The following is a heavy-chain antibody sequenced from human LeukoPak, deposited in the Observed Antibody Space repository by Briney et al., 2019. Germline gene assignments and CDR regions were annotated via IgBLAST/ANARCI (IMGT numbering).Heavy chain of an antibody. CDR3: AREGSIGAFDI. V-gene: IGHV1-18*01. CDR1: GYRFTSYG. D-gene: IGHD6-6*01. CDR2: INTYNGNT. Sequence: ASVKVSCKASGYRFTSYGISWVRQAPGQGLERMGWINTYNGNTNYAQKFRGGVTMTTDTSTSTAYMELRSLRSDDTAVYYCAREGSIGAFDIWGQGTMVTVSS. J-gene: IGHJ3*02.